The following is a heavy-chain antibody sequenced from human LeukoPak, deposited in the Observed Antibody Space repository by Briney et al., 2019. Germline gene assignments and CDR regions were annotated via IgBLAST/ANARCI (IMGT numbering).Heavy chain of an antibody. Sequence: SETLSLTCAVYGGSFSGYYWSWIRQPPGKGLEWIGEINHSGSTNYNPSLKSRVTISVDTSKNQFSLKLSSVTAADTAVYYCARGIAARLVYWGQGTLVTVS. D-gene: IGHD6-6*01. CDR1: GGSFSGYY. CDR3: ARGIAARLVY. V-gene: IGHV4-34*01. J-gene: IGHJ4*02. CDR2: INHSGST.